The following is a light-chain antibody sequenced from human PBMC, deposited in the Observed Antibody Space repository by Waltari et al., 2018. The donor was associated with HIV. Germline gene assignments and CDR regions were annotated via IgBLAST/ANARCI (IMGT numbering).Light chain of an antibody. CDR1: QSLLHSIGYNY. Sequence: DMVMTQSPLSLPVTPGEPAFISCSSSQSLLHSIGYNYLDCFLQKPGQSPQLLIYLGSNRASGVPDRFSGSGAGTDITLTISRVEAEDVGVYYCMQTVQTPLTFGGGTKVEI. CDR2: LGS. J-gene: IGKJ4*01. V-gene: IGKV2-28*01. CDR3: MQTVQTPLT.